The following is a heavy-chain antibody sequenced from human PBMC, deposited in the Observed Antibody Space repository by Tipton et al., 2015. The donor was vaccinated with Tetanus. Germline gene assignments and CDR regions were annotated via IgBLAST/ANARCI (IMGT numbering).Heavy chain of an antibody. V-gene: IGHV4-34*01. CDR3: ARGRRIQLWNDAFDI. CDR2: SNHSGST. CDR1: GGSFSGYY. D-gene: IGHD5-18*01. Sequence: TLSLTCAVYGGSFSGYYWSWIRQPPGKGLEWIGESNHSGSTNYSPSLKGRVTISVDTSKNLFSLKLSSVTAADTAVYYCARGRRIQLWNDAFDIWGQGTMVTVSS. J-gene: IGHJ3*02.